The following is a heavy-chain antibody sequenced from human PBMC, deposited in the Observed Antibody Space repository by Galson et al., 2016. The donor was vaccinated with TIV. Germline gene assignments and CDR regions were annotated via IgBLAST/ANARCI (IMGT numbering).Heavy chain of an antibody. CDR2: INKDGSKT. V-gene: IGHV3-7*01. CDR3: AREGELRFLEWIPHWYFDL. J-gene: IGHJ2*01. CDR1: EFTFSRYW. Sequence: SLRLSCAASEFTFSRYWMSWVRQAPGQGLEWVANINKDGSKTHYMDSVKGRFSISRDNAKHTVSLQMKSLSAEDTAVYFCAREGELRFLEWIPHWYFDLWGRGSSVIVSS. D-gene: IGHD3-3*01.